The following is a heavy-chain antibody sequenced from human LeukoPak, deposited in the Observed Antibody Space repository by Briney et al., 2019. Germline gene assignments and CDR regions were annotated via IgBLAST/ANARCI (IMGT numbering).Heavy chain of an antibody. D-gene: IGHD7-27*01. J-gene: IGHJ4*02. CDR1: GFTFTNYA. Sequence: GGTLRLSCAASGFTFTNYAMSWIRQAPGKGLEWVSYISHTGTTMYYADSVKGRFTLSRDNARNSLYLQMNSLRAEDTAVYYCARGHWGLDSWGQGTLVSVSS. V-gene: IGHV3-11*04. CDR3: ARGHWGLDS. CDR2: ISHTGTTM.